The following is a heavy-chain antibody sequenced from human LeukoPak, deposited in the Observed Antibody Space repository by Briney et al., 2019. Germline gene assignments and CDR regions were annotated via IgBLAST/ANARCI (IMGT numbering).Heavy chain of an antibody. V-gene: IGHV1-18*01. J-gene: IGHJ6*02. CDR2: ISDYNGNT. D-gene: IGHD3-3*01. CDR3: ARDYDFWSGYPPLNYYGMDV. CDR1: GYTFTSYG. Sequence: ASVKVSCKASGYTFTSYGISWVRQAPGQGLEWMGWISDYNGNTNYAQKLQGRVTMTTDTSTSTAYMELRSLRSDDTAVYYCARDYDFWSGYPPLNYYGMDVWGQGTTVTVSS.